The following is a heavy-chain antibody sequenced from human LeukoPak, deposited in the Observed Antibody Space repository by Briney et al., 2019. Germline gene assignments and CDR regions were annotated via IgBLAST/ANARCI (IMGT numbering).Heavy chain of an antibody. D-gene: IGHD4-17*01. CDR2: ISDSGSTV. Sequence: PGGSLRLSCVASGFTFSSYEMNWVRQAPGKGLEWFSYISDSGSTVYYADSVKGRFTISRDNAKNSLYLQMNSLRAEDTALYYCARRYGGYGDYWGQGTLVTVSS. J-gene: IGHJ4*02. CDR1: GFTFSSYE. V-gene: IGHV3-48*03. CDR3: ARRYGGYGDY.